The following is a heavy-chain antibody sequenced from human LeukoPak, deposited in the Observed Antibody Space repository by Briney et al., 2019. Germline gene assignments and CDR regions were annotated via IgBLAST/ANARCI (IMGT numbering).Heavy chain of an antibody. V-gene: IGHV4-30-4*08. Sequence: PSETLSLTCIVSGGSISSGDYYWSWVRHPPVKVLEWNRYIYYRGRTYYNPSLKSRVTISVDTSKNQFSLKLSSVTAADTAVYYCARVAIVGATSPDYWGQGTLVTVSS. CDR1: GGSISSGDYY. CDR3: ARVAIVGATSPDY. D-gene: IGHD1-26*01. CDR2: IYYRGRT. J-gene: IGHJ4*02.